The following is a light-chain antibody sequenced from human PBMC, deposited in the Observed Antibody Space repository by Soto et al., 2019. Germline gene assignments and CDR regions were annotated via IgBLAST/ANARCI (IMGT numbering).Light chain of an antibody. Sequence: DIQMTQAPSTLSASVGDRGAITCRASQSISSGLAWYQQKPGKAAKLLIYDASSLESGVPPRFSGSGSGTEFTLTISSLQPDDFATYYCQQYNSYPYTFGQGTKLEI. J-gene: IGKJ2*01. V-gene: IGKV1-5*01. CDR3: QQYNSYPYT. CDR1: QSISSG. CDR2: DAS.